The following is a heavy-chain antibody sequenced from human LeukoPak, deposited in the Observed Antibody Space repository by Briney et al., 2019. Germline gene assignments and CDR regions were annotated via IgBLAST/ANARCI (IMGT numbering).Heavy chain of an antibody. V-gene: IGHV4-34*01. D-gene: IGHD5-18*01. CDR1: GGSFSGYY. J-gene: IGHJ4*02. CDR3: ARRGYKYDVDY. CDR2: INHSGST. Sequence: SETLSLTCAVYGGSFSGYYWSWIRQPPGKGLEWLGEINHSGSTSYNPSLKSRVTISVDTSKNQFSLKLSSVTAADTAVYYCARRGYKYDVDYWGQGTLVTVSS.